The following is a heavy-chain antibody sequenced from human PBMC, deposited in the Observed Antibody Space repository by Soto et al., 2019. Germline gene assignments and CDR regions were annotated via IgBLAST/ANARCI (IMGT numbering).Heavy chain of an antibody. V-gene: IGHV3-7*01. Sequence: EVQLVESGGGLVQPGGSLRLSCAASGFTFSSYWMSWVRQAPGKGLEWVANIKQDGSEKYYVDSVKGRFTISRDNAKNSLYLQMNSLRAEDTAVYYCWVYESSGYYLRGAFDIWGQGTMVTVSS. CDR1: GFTFSSYW. CDR3: WVYESSGYYLRGAFDI. J-gene: IGHJ3*02. CDR2: IKQDGSEK. D-gene: IGHD3-22*01.